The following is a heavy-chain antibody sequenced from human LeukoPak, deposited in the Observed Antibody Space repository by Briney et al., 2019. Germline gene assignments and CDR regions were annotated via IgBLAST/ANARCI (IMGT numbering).Heavy chain of an antibody. CDR3: AREGASSSSSLIYCYYYGMDV. J-gene: IGHJ6*02. V-gene: IGHV3-20*04. D-gene: IGHD6-6*01. CDR1: GFTFDDYG. Sequence: GGSLRLSCAASGFTFDDYGMSWVRQAPGKGLEWVSGINWNGGSTGYADSVKGRFTISRDNAKNSLYLQMNSLRAEDTALYYCAREGASSSSSLIYCYYYGMDVWGQGTTVTVSS. CDR2: INWNGGST.